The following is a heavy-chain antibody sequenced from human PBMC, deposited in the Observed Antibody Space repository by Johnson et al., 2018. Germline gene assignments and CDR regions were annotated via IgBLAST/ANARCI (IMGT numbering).Heavy chain of an antibody. CDR2: IYPGDSDT. CDR3: ARHELGDGYKDYYYYYMGV. CDR1: GYSFTSYW. Sequence: VQLVQSGAEVKKPGESLKISCKGSGYSFTSYWIGWVRQMPGKGLEWMGIIYPGDSDTRYSPSFQGQVTISADKSISTAYLQWSSLKASDTAMYYCARHELGDGYKDYYYYYMGVWGKGTTVTVSS. J-gene: IGHJ6*03. V-gene: IGHV5-51*01. D-gene: IGHD5-24*01.